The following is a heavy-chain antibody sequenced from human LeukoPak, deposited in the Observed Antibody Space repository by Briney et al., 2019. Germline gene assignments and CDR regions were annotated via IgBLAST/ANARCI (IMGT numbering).Heavy chain of an antibody. CDR2: ISSSSSYI. J-gene: IGHJ5*01. V-gene: IGHV3-21*04. CDR1: GFTFSSYG. Sequence: GGTLRLSCAASGFTFSSYGMSWVRQAPGKGLEWVSSISSSSSYIYYADSVKGRFTISRDNTKNTLYLQMNSLRAEDTAVYYCAKDRHAPGRYCSSTSCFPFDSWGQGTLVTVSS. CDR3: AKDRHAPGRYCSSTSCFPFDS. D-gene: IGHD2-2*01.